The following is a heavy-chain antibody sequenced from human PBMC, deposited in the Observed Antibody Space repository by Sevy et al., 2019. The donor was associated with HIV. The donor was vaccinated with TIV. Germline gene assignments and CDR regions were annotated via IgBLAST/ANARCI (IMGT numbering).Heavy chain of an antibody. Sequence: ASVKVSCKAYGYTFSDYYMHWVRQAPGQGLEWMGWINPNRGGTNYAHKFQGRVTMTRDTSIRPAYMELSSLRSDDTAIYYCARGMSAYLLANGMDVWGQGTTVTVSS. CDR2: INPNRGGT. CDR1: GYTFSDYY. D-gene: IGHD3-3*01. J-gene: IGHJ6*02. V-gene: IGHV1-2*07. CDR3: ARGMSAYLLANGMDV.